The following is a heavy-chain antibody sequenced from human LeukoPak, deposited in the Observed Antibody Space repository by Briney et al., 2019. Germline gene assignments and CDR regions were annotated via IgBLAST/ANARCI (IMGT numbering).Heavy chain of an antibody. CDR1: GFTFTAYW. D-gene: IGHD6-6*01. CDR3: ASWTSSSSNY. J-gene: IGHJ4*02. Sequence: GGSLRLSCVASGFTFTAYWMNWLRQAPGKGLEWVAHIKPDGSEKYYVDSVKGRFTISRDNAKNSLSLQMNSLRAEDTAVYYCASWTSSSSNYWGQGTLVTVSS. V-gene: IGHV3-7*01. CDR2: IKPDGSEK.